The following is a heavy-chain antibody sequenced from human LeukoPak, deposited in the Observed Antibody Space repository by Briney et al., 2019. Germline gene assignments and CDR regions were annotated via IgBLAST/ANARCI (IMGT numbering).Heavy chain of an antibody. Sequence: PSQTLSLTCTVSGGSISSGDYYWSWIRQPPGKGLEWIGYIHYSGSTYYNPSLKSRVTISVDTSKNQFSLKLSSVTAADTAVYYCARGSYYYGSGRDYWGQGTLVTVSS. D-gene: IGHD3-10*01. CDR1: GGSISSGDYY. J-gene: IGHJ4*02. CDR2: IHYSGST. V-gene: IGHV4-30-4*01. CDR3: ARGSYYYGSGRDY.